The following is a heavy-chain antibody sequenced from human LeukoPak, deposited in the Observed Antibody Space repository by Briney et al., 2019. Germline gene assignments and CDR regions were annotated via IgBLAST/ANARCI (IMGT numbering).Heavy chain of an antibody. CDR2: ICGSGGST. CDR1: GFTFRNYA. Sequence: GGSLRLSCAASGFTFRNYAMRWVRQAPGKGLEWVSGICGSGGSTYYADSVKGRFTISRDDSKKTLYLQMNNLRDEETAVYYCAKKACTSCYDRKHYWGQGTLVTVSS. J-gene: IGHJ4*02. V-gene: IGHV3-23*01. CDR3: AKKACTSCYDRKHY. D-gene: IGHD2-2*01.